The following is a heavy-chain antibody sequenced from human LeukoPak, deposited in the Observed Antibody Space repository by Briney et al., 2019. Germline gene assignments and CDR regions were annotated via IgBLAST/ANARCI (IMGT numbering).Heavy chain of an antibody. D-gene: IGHD6-13*01. J-gene: IGHJ5*02. CDR2: IIPIFGTA. V-gene: IGHV1-69*01. CDR3: TFAPAAGTSNWFDA. Sequence: SVKVSCKASGGTFSSYAISWVRQAPGQGLEWMGGIIPIFGTANYAQKFQGRVTITADESTSTAYMELSSLRSEDTAVYYCTFAPAAGTSNWFDAWGQGTLVTVSS. CDR1: GGTFSSYA.